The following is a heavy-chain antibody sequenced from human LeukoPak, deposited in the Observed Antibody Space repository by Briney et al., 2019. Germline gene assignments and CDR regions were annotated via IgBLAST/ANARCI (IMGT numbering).Heavy chain of an antibody. J-gene: IGHJ4*02. D-gene: IGHD4/OR15-4a*01. CDR1: GFTFDDYY. V-gene: IGHV3-11*01. CDR2: ISASGTIL. CDR3: ARHMVLSSCDS. Sequence: PGGSLRLSCAASGFTFDDYYMTWIRQAPGQGLQWITSISASGTILLYADSVKGRFTVSRDNAKNSLFLQMNSLRADDTAVYYCARHMVLSSCDSWGQGTLVTVSS.